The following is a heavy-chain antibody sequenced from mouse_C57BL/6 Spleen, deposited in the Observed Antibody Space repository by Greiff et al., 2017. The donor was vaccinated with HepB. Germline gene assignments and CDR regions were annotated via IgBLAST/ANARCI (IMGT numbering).Heavy chain of an antibody. D-gene: IGHD1-1*01. CDR3: ALIYYYGSSPYYYAMDY. J-gene: IGHJ4*01. Sequence: EVQLVESGAELVKPGASVKLSCTASGFNIKDYYMHWVKQRTEQGLEWIGRIDPEDGETKYAPKFQGKATITADTSSNTAYLQLSSLTSEDTAVYYCALIYYYGSSPYYYAMDYWGQGTSVTVSS. V-gene: IGHV14-2*01. CDR1: GFNIKDYY. CDR2: IDPEDGET.